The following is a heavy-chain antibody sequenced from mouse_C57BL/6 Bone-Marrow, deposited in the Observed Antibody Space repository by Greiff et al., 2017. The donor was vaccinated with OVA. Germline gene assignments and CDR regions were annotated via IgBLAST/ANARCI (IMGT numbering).Heavy chain of an antibody. CDR2: IDPENGDT. CDR3: TDGYYFYY. D-gene: IGHD2-3*01. CDR1: GFNIKDDY. J-gene: IGHJ2*01. Sequence: VQLQQSGAELVRPGASVKLSCTASGFNIKDDYMHWVKQRPEQGLEWIGWIDPENGDTEYASKFQGKATITADTSSNTAYLQLSSLTSEDTAVYYCTDGYYFYYWGQGTTLTVSS. V-gene: IGHV14-4*01.